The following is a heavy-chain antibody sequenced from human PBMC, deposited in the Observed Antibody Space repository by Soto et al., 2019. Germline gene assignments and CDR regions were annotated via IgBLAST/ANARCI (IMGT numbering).Heavy chain of an antibody. D-gene: IGHD3-22*01. CDR3: ARGGYDFSGVNFDEGFDF. Sequence: SETLSLTCTVSGGSLSSHFWAWIRQPPGKGLEWVGYIFYTGITNYNPSLQSRVSISVDTSKERFSLTLNSVTAAGTAVYYCARGGYDFSGVNFDEGFDFWGQGIPVTVSS. V-gene: IGHV4-59*11. CDR2: IFYTGIT. CDR1: GGSLSSHF. J-gene: IGHJ3*01.